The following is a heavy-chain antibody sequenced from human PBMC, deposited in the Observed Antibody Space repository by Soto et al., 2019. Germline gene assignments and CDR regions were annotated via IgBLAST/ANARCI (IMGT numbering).Heavy chain of an antibody. CDR2: ITRSSSYI. D-gene: IGHD6-19*01. Sequence: EVQLVESGGGPVKPGGSLRLSCAASGFAFNTYSMNWVRQAPGKGLEWVAFITRSSSYIYYADSVRGRFTLSRDNAKNSLYLQMNSLRAADTDIYYCARDDGWLILDYWGQGTLVTVSS. V-gene: IGHV3-21*06. CDR1: GFAFNTYS. CDR3: ARDDGWLILDY. J-gene: IGHJ4*02.